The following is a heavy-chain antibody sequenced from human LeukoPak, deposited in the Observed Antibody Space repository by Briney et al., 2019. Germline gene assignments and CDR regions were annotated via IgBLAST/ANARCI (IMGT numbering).Heavy chain of an antibody. V-gene: IGHV4-39*07. CDR3: ARGPPPRTENNWFDP. J-gene: IGHJ5*02. Sequence: SETLSPTCTVSSGSISSSSYYWGWIRQPPGKGRGWIGSIYYSGSTYYNPSLKSRVTISVDTSKNQFSLKLSSVTAADTAVYYCARGPPPRTENNWFDPWGQGTLVTVSS. CDR1: SGSISSSSYY. D-gene: IGHD1-14*01. CDR2: IYYSGST.